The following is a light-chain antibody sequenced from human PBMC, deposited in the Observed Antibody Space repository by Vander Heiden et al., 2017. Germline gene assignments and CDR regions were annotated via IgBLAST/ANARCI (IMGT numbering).Light chain of an antibody. Sequence: QSVFTQPPPGSGAPGQRIIISCTGRSSNIGAGYGVHWYQQLPGTAPKLLIYGNTKRPSGVPDRFSGSKSGTSAPLAITGLQAEDEADYYCQSYDSSLSVVFGGGTKLTVL. CDR3: QSYDSSLSVV. V-gene: IGLV1-40*01. CDR2: GNT. CDR1: SSNIGAGYG. J-gene: IGLJ2*01.